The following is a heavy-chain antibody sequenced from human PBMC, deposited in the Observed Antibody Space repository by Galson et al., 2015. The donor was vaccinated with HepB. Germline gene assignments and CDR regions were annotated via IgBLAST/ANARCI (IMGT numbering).Heavy chain of an antibody. Sequence: LRLSCAASQFIVSRNYMSWVRQAPGKGLEWVSVIYSGGSTYYADSVKGRFTISRDNSKNTLYLQMNNLRAEDTAVYYCAGGYSISWFSGLGYWGQGTLVTVSS. CDR1: QFIVSRNY. J-gene: IGHJ4*02. V-gene: IGHV3-53*01. CDR3: AGGYSISWFSGLGY. D-gene: IGHD1-26*01. CDR2: IYSGGST.